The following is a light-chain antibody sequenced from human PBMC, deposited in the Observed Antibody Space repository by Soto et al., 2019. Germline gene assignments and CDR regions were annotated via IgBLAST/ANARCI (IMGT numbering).Light chain of an antibody. CDR2: KAS. CDR3: QQYNSYLLT. V-gene: IGKV1-5*03. CDR1: QSISSW. Sequence: DIQMTQSPSTLSASVGDRVTITCRASQSISSWLAWYQQKPGKAPKLLIYKASSLESGVPSRFSGSGSGTEFTLTISSLQPDDFATYYCQQYNSYLLTFGGGNKVEIK. J-gene: IGKJ4*01.